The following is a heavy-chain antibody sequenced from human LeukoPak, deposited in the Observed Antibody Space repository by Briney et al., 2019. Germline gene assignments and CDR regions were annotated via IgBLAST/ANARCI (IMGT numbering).Heavy chain of an antibody. V-gene: IGHV3-30*18. J-gene: IGHJ4*02. Sequence: GGSLRLSCAASGFTFSNYGMHWVRQAPGKGLEWVAVISYDGSNKYYADSVKGRFTISRDNSKNTLYLQMNRLRTEDTAVYYCEKCRSGYDILPGYDYWGQGTLVTVSS. CDR1: GFTFSNYG. D-gene: IGHD3-9*01. CDR3: EKCRSGYDILPGYDY. CDR2: ISYDGSNK.